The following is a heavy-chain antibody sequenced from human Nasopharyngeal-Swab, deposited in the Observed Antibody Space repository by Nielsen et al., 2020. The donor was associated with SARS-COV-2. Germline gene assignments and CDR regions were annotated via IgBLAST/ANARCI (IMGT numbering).Heavy chain of an antibody. J-gene: IGHJ3*01. Sequence: GESLKISCAASGFTFSSFGMHWVRQAPGKGLEWVAFIAHDASNEYYGDSVKGRFSISRDSSKNTLYLQMDSLRGEDTAVYYCAREVIHQAESDAFDFWGQGTVVTVSS. CDR3: AREVIHQAESDAFDF. CDR1: GFTFSSFG. V-gene: IGHV3-30*03. CDR2: IAHDASNE. D-gene: IGHD1-14*01.